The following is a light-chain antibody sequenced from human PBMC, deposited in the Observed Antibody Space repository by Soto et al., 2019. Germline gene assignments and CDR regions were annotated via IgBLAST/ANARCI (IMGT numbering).Light chain of an antibody. CDR2: LAS. CDR3: MQALQTPA. Sequence: DIVMTQSPLSLPVTPGEPASISCRSSQSLQHSNGYNYLDWYVQKPGQSPQILIYLASNRASGGPERFSGRGSGTDFTLKISRVEAEEVGTYYCMQALQTPAFGQGTKVEIK. CDR1: QSLQHSNGYNY. J-gene: IGKJ1*01. V-gene: IGKV2-28*01.